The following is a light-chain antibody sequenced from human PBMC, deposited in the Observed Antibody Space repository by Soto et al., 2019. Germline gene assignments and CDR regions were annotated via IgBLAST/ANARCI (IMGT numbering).Light chain of an antibody. CDR1: QTIRTY. Sequence: DIQMTQSPPSLSASVGDRVIITCRASQTIRTYLNWYQSRPGKAPELLISADSSFQSVVPSRFSGRGSGTNFTLTISGLQPEDFATYFCQQSYSTPITFAQGTRLEIQ. J-gene: IGKJ5*01. V-gene: IGKV1-39*01. CDR3: QQSYSTPIT. CDR2: ADS.